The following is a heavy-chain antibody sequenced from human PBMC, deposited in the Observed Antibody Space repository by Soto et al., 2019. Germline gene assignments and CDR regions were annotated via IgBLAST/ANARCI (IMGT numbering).Heavy chain of an antibody. D-gene: IGHD3-10*01. CDR1: GGTFSSYT. CDR3: ARLNYYGSGSYDWFDP. J-gene: IGHJ5*02. V-gene: IGHV1-69*02. Sequence: QVQLVQSGAEVKKPGSSVKVSCKASGGTFSSYTISWVRQAPGQGLEWMGRIIPILGIANYAQKFQGRVTITADKSTSKAYMELSSLRSEDTAVYYCARLNYYGSGSYDWFDPWGQGTLVTVSS. CDR2: IIPILGIA.